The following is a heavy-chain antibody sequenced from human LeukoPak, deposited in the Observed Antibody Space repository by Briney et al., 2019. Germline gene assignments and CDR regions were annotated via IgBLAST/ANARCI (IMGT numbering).Heavy chain of an antibody. CDR3: ARVPTHYYDSSGYYPYYFDY. J-gene: IGHJ4*02. V-gene: IGHV3-30-3*01. CDR2: ISYDGSNK. Sequence: GGSLRLSCAASGFTFSSYAMSWVRQAPGKGLEWVAVISYDGSNKYYADSVKGRFTISRDNSKNTLYLQMNSLRAEDTAVYYCARVPTHYYDSSGYYPYYFDYWGQGTLVTVSS. CDR1: GFTFSSYA. D-gene: IGHD3-22*01.